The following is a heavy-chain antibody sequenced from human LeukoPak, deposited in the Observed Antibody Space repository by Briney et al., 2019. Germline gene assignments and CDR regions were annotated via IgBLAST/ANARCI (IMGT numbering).Heavy chain of an antibody. V-gene: IGHV3-20*04. D-gene: IGHD4/OR15-4a*01. CDR3: VXDLRTDYAFDS. Sequence: GGSLRLSCAASGFIFDDYGMTWVRQGPGKGLEWVSGINWDGYSTGYADSVRGRFTISRDNAKSTLHLQMNSLRPEDTALYYCVXDLRTDYAFDSWGQGTLVTVSS. CDR2: INWDGYST. CDR1: GFIFDDYG. J-gene: IGHJ4*02.